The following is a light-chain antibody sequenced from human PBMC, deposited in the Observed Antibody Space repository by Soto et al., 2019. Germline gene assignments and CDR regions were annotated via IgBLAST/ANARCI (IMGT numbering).Light chain of an antibody. J-gene: IGKJ1*01. CDR2: DAS. CDR1: QSVSSY. V-gene: IGKV3-11*01. CDR3: QQRSNWPWT. Sequence: EIVLTQSPARLALSPGGKATLSCRASQSVSSYLAWYQQKPGQAPRLLIYDASNRATGIPARFSGSGSGTDFTLTISSLEPEDFAVYYCQQRSNWPWTFGQGTKVDIK.